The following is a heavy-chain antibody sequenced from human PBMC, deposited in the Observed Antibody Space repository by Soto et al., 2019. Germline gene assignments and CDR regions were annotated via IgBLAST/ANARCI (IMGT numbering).Heavy chain of an antibody. CDR1: GGSFSGYY. Sequence: SETLSLTCAVYGGSFSGYYWSWIRQPPGKGLEWIGEINHSGSTNYNPSLKSRVTISVDTSKNQLSLKLSSVTAADTAVYYCARQYSSGGSCHHFDYWGQGALVTVPS. CDR2: INHSGST. D-gene: IGHD2-15*01. V-gene: IGHV4-34*01. CDR3: ARQYSSGGSCHHFDY. J-gene: IGHJ4*02.